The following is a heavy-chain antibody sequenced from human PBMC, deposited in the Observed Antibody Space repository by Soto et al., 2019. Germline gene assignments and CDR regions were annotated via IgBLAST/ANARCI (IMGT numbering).Heavy chain of an antibody. D-gene: IGHD3-22*01. V-gene: IGHV3-23*01. CDR2: ISSSGGTT. CDR3: ARDPFDYERGIVPPPPRGFDY. J-gene: IGHJ4*02. Sequence: GGSLRLSCAASGFTFSTYAMNWVRQAPGKGPEWVSAISSSGGTTFYADSVKDRFTISRDNSKNTLFLQMNSVREDDTAVYYCARDPFDYERGIVPPPPRGFDYWGKGILVTVSS. CDR1: GFTFSTYA.